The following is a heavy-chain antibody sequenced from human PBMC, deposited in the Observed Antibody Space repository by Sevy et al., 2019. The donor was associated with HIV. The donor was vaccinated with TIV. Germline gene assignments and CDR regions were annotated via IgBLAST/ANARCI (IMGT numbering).Heavy chain of an antibody. CDR3: AKDFTGYNGMDV. V-gene: IGHV3-30*18. J-gene: IGHJ6*02. CDR1: GIIFTSSG. Sequence: GGSLRLSCVVSGIIFTSSGMHWARQAPGKGLEWVAVISYHGRDKFYAYSVKGRFTISRDNSKNILYLQMNGLRIEDTAVYYCAKDFTGYNGMDVWGQGTMVTVSS. D-gene: IGHD3-9*01. CDR2: ISYHGRDK.